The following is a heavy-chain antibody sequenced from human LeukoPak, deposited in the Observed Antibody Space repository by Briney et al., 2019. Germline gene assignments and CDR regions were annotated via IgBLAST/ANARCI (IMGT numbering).Heavy chain of an antibody. V-gene: IGHV4-39*07. J-gene: IGHJ5*02. CDR1: GGSISSSSYY. CDR2: IYYSGST. CDR3: AREGSNWFDP. Sequence: SETLSFTCTVSGGSISSSSYYWGWIRQPPGKGLEWIGSIYYSGSTYYNPSLKSRVTISVDTSKNQFSLKLSSVTAADTAVYYCAREGSNWFDPWGQGTLVTVSS. D-gene: IGHD2-15*01.